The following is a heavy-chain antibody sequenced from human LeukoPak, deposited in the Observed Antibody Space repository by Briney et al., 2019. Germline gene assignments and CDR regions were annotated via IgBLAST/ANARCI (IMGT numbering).Heavy chain of an antibody. V-gene: IGHV3-7*01. D-gene: IGHD6-6*01. Sequence: GGSLRLSCAASGFSFSSYWMSWVRQAPGKGLEWVASIKQNSGEMFYEDSVKGRFTISRDNAKNSMSLQMNSLRVDDTATYFCARLAVPSVAARDFDYWGQGTLVTVSS. J-gene: IGHJ4*02. CDR1: GFSFSSYW. CDR3: ARLAVPSVAARDFDY. CDR2: IKQNSGEM.